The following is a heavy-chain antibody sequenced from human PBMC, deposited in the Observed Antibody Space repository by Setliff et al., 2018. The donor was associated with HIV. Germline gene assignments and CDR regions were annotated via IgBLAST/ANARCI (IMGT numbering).Heavy chain of an antibody. CDR3: AKAYDLLTGFYPFDH. Sequence: GGSLRLSCAGSGLNFNNYWMHWVRQAPGKGLVWVSHIKSDGSVIQYADSVKGRFTISRDNSKNTLYLQMNSLRAEDTALYYCAKAYDLLTGFYPFDHWGQGTLVTVSS. CDR1: GLNFNNYW. V-gene: IGHV3-74*01. CDR2: IKSDGSVI. J-gene: IGHJ4*02. D-gene: IGHD3-9*01.